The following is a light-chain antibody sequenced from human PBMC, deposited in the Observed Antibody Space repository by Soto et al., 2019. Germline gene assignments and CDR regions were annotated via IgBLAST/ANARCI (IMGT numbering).Light chain of an antibody. Sequence: QSALTQPASVSGSPGQSITISCTGTSSDIGAYNYASWYQQYPGEAPKVIIYDVSHRPAGVSNRFSGSKSGNTASLTISGLHSQDEDDYYCSSYTSATTYDVGTGAKVXVL. J-gene: IGLJ1*01. V-gene: IGLV2-14*01. CDR2: DVS. CDR3: SSYTSATTYD. CDR1: SSDIGAYNY.